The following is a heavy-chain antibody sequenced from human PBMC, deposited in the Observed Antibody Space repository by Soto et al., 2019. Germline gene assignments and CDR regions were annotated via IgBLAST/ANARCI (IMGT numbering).Heavy chain of an antibody. Sequence: GGSLRLSCAASGFIFSSYAISWVRQAPEKGLDWVSSISGSGENTYYADSVKGRFTISRDNSKNTLSLQMNSLRAEDTAVYYCAKGIGARDGYKWVPDSWGQGTQVTVSS. V-gene: IGHV3-23*01. J-gene: IGHJ4*02. CDR2: ISGSGENT. D-gene: IGHD5-12*01. CDR1: GFIFSSYA. CDR3: AKGIGARDGYKWVPDS.